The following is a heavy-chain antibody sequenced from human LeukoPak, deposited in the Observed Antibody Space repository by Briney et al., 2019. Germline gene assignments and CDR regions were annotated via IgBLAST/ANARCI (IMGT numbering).Heavy chain of an antibody. V-gene: IGHV1-8*01. CDR3: ARADSSSWYGSLSHYYYYYMDV. Sequence: ASVKVSCKASGYTFTSYDINWVRQAPGQGLEWMGWMNPNSGNTGYAQKFQGRVTMTRNTSISTAYMELSSLRSEDTAVYYCARADSSSWYGSLSHYYYYYMDVWGKGTTVTVSS. J-gene: IGHJ6*03. CDR1: GYTFTSYD. CDR2: MNPNSGNT. D-gene: IGHD6-13*01.